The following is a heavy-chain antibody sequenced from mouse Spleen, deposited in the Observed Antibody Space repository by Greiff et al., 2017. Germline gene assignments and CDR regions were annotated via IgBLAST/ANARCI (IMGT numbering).Heavy chain of an antibody. CDR1: GYSFTGYY. V-gene: IGHV1-42*01. CDR2: INPSTGGT. J-gene: IGHJ3*01. CDR3: ARRLVVAIPFAY. Sequence: VQLKQSGPELVKPGASVKISCKASGYSFTGYYMNWVKQSPEKSLEWIGEINPSTGGTTYNQKFKAKATLTVDKSSSTAYMQLKSLTSEDSAVYYCARRLVVAIPFAYWGQGTLVTVSA. D-gene: IGHD1-1*01.